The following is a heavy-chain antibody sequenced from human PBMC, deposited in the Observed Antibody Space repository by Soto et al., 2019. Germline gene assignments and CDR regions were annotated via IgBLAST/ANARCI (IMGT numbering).Heavy chain of an antibody. V-gene: IGHV4-31*03. J-gene: IGHJ5*02. CDR1: GGSISSGDYY. CDR3: ARDHGPAGGNWFDP. Sequence: PSETLSLTCSVSGGSISSGDYYWTWIRQHPGKGLEWVGTIYYNGKRYYKSSLKRRLIISVETSKNHFSLKLNSVTAADTAVYFCARDHGPAGGNWFDPWGQGTLVTVSS. CDR2: IYYNGKR. D-gene: IGHD3-16*01.